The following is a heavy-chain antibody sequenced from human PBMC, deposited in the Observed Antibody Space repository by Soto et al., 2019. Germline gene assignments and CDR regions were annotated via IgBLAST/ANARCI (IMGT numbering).Heavy chain of an antibody. J-gene: IGHJ6*02. D-gene: IGHD6-6*01. CDR3: ARSLGYSSASNVFPHYYYGMDV. CDR2: MYPGDSDI. Sequence: GESLKISCKGSGYSFTSYWIAWVRQMPGKGLEWMGIMYPGDSDIRYSPSFQGQVTISADKSISTAYLQWSSLKASDTAMYYCARSLGYSSASNVFPHYYYGMDVWGQGTTVTV. V-gene: IGHV5-51*01. CDR1: GYSFTSYW.